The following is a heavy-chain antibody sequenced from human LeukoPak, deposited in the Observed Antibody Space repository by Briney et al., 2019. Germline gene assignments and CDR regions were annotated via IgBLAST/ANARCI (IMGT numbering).Heavy chain of an antibody. CDR1: GFSISNYS. D-gene: IGHD6-13*01. CDR2: ISGSGGST. J-gene: IGHJ4*02. V-gene: IGHV3-23*01. Sequence: GGSLRLSCAASGFSISNYSMSWVRQAPGKGLEWVSAISGSGGSTYYADSVKGRFTISRDNSKNTLYLQMNSLRAEDTAVYYCARGRIAAAGTGFDYWGQGTLVTVSS. CDR3: ARGRIAAAGTGFDY.